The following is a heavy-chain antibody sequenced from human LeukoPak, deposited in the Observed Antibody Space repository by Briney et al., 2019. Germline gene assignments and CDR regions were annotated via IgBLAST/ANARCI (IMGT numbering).Heavy chain of an antibody. Sequence: ASVKVSCKASGYTFTGYYIHWVRQAPGQGLEGMGWINPNSGGTNYAQKFQGRVTMTRDTAIGTAYMELSRLRSDDTAVYYCARGLHVYSSSSGRSPSGFWGQGTLVTVSS. D-gene: IGHD6-6*01. CDR2: INPNSGGT. CDR3: ARGLHVYSSSSGRSPSGF. CDR1: GYTFTGYY. V-gene: IGHV1-2*02. J-gene: IGHJ4*02.